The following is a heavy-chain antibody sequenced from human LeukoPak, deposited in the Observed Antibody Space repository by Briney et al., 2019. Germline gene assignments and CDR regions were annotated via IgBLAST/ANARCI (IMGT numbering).Heavy chain of an antibody. Sequence: PSETLSLTCAVSGYSISSGYYWGWLRRPPGKALEWIGSIYHSGSTYYNPSLKSRVTISVDTSKNQFSLKLSSVTAADTAVYYCARALGYCSSTSCYADPPTYYYYYGMDVWGKGTTVTVSS. CDR3: ARALGYCSSTSCYADPPTYYYYYGMDV. J-gene: IGHJ6*04. CDR2: IYHSGST. CDR1: GYSISSGYY. V-gene: IGHV4-38-2*01. D-gene: IGHD2-2*01.